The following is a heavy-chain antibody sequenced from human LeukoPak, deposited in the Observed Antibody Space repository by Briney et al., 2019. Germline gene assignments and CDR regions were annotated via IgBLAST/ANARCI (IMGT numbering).Heavy chain of an antibody. V-gene: IGHV3-7*01. CDR1: GLTFSRFW. Sequence: GGSLRLSCAASGLTFSRFWMSWVRQAPGKGLEWVANIVEDGSEKNYVDSVRGRFTISRDNAKNSLYLQMNSLRDGDTALYYCVAGATSFDPWGQGTLVTVSS. D-gene: IGHD3-10*01. J-gene: IGHJ5*02. CDR3: VAGATSFDP. CDR2: IVEDGSEK.